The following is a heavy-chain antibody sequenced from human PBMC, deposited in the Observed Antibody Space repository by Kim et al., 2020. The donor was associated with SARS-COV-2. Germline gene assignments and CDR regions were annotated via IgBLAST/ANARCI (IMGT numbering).Heavy chain of an antibody. J-gene: IGHJ4*02. CDR3: ARDRYCSGGSCYPYYFDY. Sequence: VQGRFTISRDNSKNTLYLQMNSLRAEDTAVYYCARDRYCSGGSCYPYYFDYWGQGTLVTVSS. V-gene: IGHV3-30*01. D-gene: IGHD2-15*01.